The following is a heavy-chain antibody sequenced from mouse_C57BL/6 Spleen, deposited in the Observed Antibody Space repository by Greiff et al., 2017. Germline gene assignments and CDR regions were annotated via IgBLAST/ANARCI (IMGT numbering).Heavy chain of an antibody. CDR3: ARKLRGYYAMDY. V-gene: IGHV5-17*01. J-gene: IGHJ4*01. CDR1: GFTFSDYG. D-gene: IGHD1-1*01. CDR2: ISSGSSTI. Sequence: VQLKQSGGGLVKPGGSLKLSCAASGFTFSDYGMHWVRQAPEKGLEWVAYISSGSSTIYYADTVKGRFTISRDNAKNTLFLQMTSLRSEDTAMYYCARKLRGYYAMDYWGQGTSVTVSS.